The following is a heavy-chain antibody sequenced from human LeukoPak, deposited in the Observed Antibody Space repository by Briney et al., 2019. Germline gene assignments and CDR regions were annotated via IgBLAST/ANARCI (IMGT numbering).Heavy chain of an antibody. CDR1: GFTFSSYA. V-gene: IGHV3-23*01. Sequence: GGSLRLSCAASGFTFSSYAMSWVRQAPGKGLEWVSAISGSAGVTYYADSVKGRFTISRDNSKDTLYLQMNSLRAEDTAVYYCAKDRGATVTKVDWFDPWGQGTLLTVSS. CDR2: ISGSAGVT. D-gene: IGHD4-17*01. J-gene: IGHJ5*02. CDR3: AKDRGATVTKVDWFDP.